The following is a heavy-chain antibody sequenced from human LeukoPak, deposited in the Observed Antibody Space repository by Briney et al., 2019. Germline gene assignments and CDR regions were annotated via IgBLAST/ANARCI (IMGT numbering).Heavy chain of an antibody. CDR3: ARPYYYDSRIDP. CDR1: GVSISSSDYY. V-gene: IGHV4-30-4*01. J-gene: IGHJ5*02. CDR2: TYYSGST. Sequence: SETLSLTCTVSGVSISSSDYYWSWIRQPPGKGLEWIGYTYYSGSTYYNPSLKSRVTKSVDTSKNQFSLKLSSVTAADTAVYYCARPYYYDSRIDPWGQGTRVTVSS. D-gene: IGHD3-22*01.